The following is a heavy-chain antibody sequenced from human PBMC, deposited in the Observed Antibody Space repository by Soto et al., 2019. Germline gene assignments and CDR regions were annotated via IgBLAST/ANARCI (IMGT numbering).Heavy chain of an antibody. D-gene: IGHD3-16*01. CDR3: ARHYDYVWGPGYFDY. V-gene: IGHV4-39*01. CDR2: IYYSGST. J-gene: IGHJ4*02. Sequence: QLQLQESGPGLVKPSETLSLTCTVSGGSISSSSYYWGWIRQPPGKGPEWIGSIYYSGSTYYNPSLKSRVTITVDTSKNQFSLKLSSVTAADTAVYYCARHYDYVWGPGYFDYWGQGTLVTVSS. CDR1: GGSISSSSYY.